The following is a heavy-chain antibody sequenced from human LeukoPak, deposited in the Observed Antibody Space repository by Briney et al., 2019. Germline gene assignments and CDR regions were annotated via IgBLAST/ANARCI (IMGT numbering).Heavy chain of an antibody. D-gene: IGHD3-10*01. V-gene: IGHV3-66*01. Sequence: GGSLRLSCAASGFTVSSNYMSWVRQAPGKGLEWVSVIYSGGSTYYADSVKGRFTISRDNAKNSLYLQMNSLRAEDTAVYYCARDRRVGYYGSGSPDYWGQGTLVTVSS. CDR2: IYSGGST. J-gene: IGHJ4*02. CDR1: GFTVSSNY. CDR3: ARDRRVGYYGSGSPDY.